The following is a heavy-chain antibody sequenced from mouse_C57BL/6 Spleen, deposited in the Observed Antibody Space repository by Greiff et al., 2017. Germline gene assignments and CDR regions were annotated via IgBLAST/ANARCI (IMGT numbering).Heavy chain of an antibody. CDR1: GFTFSSYG. V-gene: IGHV5-6*01. Sequence: EVQGVESGGDLVKPGGSLKLSCAASGFTFSSYGMSWVRQTPDKRLEWVATISSGGSYTYYPDSVKGRFTISRDNAKNTLYLQMSSLKSEDTAMYYCARHYGNSAGHWYFDVWGTGTTVTVSS. CDR2: ISSGGSYT. CDR3: ARHYGNSAGHWYFDV. J-gene: IGHJ1*03. D-gene: IGHD2-1*01.